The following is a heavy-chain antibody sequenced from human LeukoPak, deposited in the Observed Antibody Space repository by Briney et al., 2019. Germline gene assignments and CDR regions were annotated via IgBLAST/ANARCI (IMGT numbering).Heavy chain of an antibody. CDR3: ARGGLFAYYFDY. CDR2: IKGDEMTT. J-gene: IGHJ4*02. D-gene: IGHD3-10*02. V-gene: IGHV3-74*01. CDR1: GFTFISHA. Sequence: GGSLRLSCAASGFTFISHAMSWVRQAPGKGLEWVSRIKGDEMTTNYADSVEGRFTISRDNAKNTVYLEINSLRAEDTAVYYCARGGLFAYYFDYWGQGTLVTVSS.